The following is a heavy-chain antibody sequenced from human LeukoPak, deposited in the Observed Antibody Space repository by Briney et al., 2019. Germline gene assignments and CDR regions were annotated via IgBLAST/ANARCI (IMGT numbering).Heavy chain of an antibody. D-gene: IGHD1-14*01. Sequence: PGGSLRLSCAASGFTFRNHWMHWVRQAPGKGLVWVSRIKNDGSITTYADSVKGRFTISRDNAKSTLYLQMNSLRGEDTAVYYCTRDAAGLDYWGQGTLVTVSS. J-gene: IGHJ4*02. CDR1: GFTFRNHW. V-gene: IGHV3-74*01. CDR3: TRDAAGLDY. CDR2: IKNDGSIT.